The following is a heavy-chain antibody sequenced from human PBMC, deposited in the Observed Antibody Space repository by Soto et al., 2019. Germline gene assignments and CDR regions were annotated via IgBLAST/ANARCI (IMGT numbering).Heavy chain of an antibody. CDR1: GGSIRGYD. J-gene: IGHJ4*02. Sequence: SETLSLTCTVSGGSIRGYDWSWIRQPAGKGLEWLGRIYPTGSTNYNPSLKGRVTMSVDTSKNQFSLKLTSVTAADTAMYYCARRSGHDSSGWYYFDYWGQGTLVTVSS. V-gene: IGHV4-4*07. CDR2: IYPTGST. CDR3: ARRSGHDSSGWYYFDY. D-gene: IGHD6-19*01.